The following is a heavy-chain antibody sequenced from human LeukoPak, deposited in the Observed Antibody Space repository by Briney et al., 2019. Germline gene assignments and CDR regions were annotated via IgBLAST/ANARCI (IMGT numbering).Heavy chain of an antibody. CDR2: VDTDGSFT. Sequence: GGSLRLSCAASGFTFSSYWLHWVRHAPGRGLVWVSRVDTDGSFTSHADSVRGRFTIARDNAKNTLYLQMSSLRAEDTAVYYCIRGTVGAPGNDYWGQGTLVTVSS. CDR3: IRGTVGAPGNDY. D-gene: IGHD1-26*01. CDR1: GFTFSSYW. J-gene: IGHJ4*02. V-gene: IGHV3-74*01.